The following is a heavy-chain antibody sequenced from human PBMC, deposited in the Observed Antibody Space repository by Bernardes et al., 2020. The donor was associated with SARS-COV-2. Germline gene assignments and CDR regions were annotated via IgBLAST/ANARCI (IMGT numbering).Heavy chain of an antibody. Sequence: ASVKVSCMASGYTFTGYGISWLRQAPGQGLEWVGWISAYNGKTKYSQKFLDRVTMTTDTSTTTAYMELRSLRSDDTAVYYCARWFDFYDSSGYYYPLDYWGQGTLVTVSS. V-gene: IGHV1-18*01. CDR1: GYTFTGYG. D-gene: IGHD3-22*01. CDR2: ISAYNGKT. CDR3: ARWFDFYDSSGYYYPLDY. J-gene: IGHJ4*02.